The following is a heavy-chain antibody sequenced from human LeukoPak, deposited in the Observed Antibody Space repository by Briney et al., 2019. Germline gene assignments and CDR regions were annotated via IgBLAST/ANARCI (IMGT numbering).Heavy chain of an antibody. CDR2: ISTDSGST. CDR3: ASGLYGGVFDN. D-gene: IGHD4/OR15-4a*01. J-gene: IGHJ4*02. V-gene: IGHV3-23*01. CDR1: GLTFSNYA. Sequence: GGSLRLSRVMSGLTFSNYAMNWVRQAPGKGLEWISDISTDSGSTYHIESVRGRFTISRDNSRSTLYLQMNSLRADDTGVYYCASGLYGGVFDNWGQGTLVTVSS.